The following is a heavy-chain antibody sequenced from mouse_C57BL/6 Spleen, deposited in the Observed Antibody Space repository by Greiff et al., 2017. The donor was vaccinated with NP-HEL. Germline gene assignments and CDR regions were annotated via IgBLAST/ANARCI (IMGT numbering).Heavy chain of an antibody. Sequence: EVQLQQSGAELVKPGASVKLSCTASGFNIKDYYMHWVKQRTEQGLEWIGRIDTEDGETKYAPKFQGKATITADTSSNTAYLPLSSLTSEDTAFYYCATGYYGSSYWFAYWGQGTLVTVSA. CDR3: ATGYYGSSYWFAY. CDR2: IDTEDGET. J-gene: IGHJ3*01. CDR1: GFNIKDYY. V-gene: IGHV14-2*01. D-gene: IGHD1-1*01.